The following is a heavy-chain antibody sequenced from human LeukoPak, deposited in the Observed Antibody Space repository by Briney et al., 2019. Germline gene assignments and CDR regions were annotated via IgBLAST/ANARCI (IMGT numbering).Heavy chain of an antibody. CDR2: INYSGST. CDR1: GGSVSSYY. V-gene: IGHV4-59*02. CDR3: ARGRIVLRFLEWFPGAFDI. Sequence: SETLSLTCTVSGGSVSSYYWNWIRQPPGKGLEWIGYINYSGSTNYNPSLKSRVTISVVTSKNQFSLKLSAVTAADTAVYYCARGRIVLRFLEWFPGAFDIWGQGTMVTVSS. J-gene: IGHJ3*02. D-gene: IGHD3-3*01.